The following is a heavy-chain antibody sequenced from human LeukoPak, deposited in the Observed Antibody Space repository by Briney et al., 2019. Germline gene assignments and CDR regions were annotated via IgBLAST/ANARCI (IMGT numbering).Heavy chain of an antibody. V-gene: IGHV4-34*01. Sequence: PSETLSLTCAVYGGSFSGYYWSWIRQPPGKGLERIGEINHSGSTNYNPSLKSRVTISVDTSKNQFSLKLSSVTAADTAVYYCARGPRQQLVLLRFDPWGQGTLVTVSS. J-gene: IGHJ5*02. CDR3: ARGPRQQLVLLRFDP. CDR1: GGSFSGYY. D-gene: IGHD6-13*01. CDR2: INHSGST.